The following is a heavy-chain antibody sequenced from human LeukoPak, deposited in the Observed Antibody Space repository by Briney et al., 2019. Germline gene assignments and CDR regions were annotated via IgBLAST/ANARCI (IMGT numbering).Heavy chain of an antibody. D-gene: IGHD3-10*01. CDR2: IKQDGSEK. Sequence: PGESLRLSCVMTGFRFSSFGMDWVRQAPGKGLEWVANIKQDGSEKYYVDSVKGRFTISRDNAKNSLYLQMNSLRAEDTAVYYCARDDVLLWFGESLGAFDIWGQGTMVTVSS. CDR1: GFRFSSFG. V-gene: IGHV3-7*01. J-gene: IGHJ3*02. CDR3: ARDDVLLWFGESLGAFDI.